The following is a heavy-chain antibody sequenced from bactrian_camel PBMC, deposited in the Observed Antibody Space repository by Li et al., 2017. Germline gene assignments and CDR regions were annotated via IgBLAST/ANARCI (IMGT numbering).Heavy chain of an antibody. D-gene: IGHD2*01. V-gene: IGHV3S40*01. CDR1: GFVFSSYY. J-gene: IGHJ6*01. Sequence: VQLVESGGGLVQAGESLTLSCSTSGFVFSSYYMSWVRQAPGKGLEWLSAVDVRTGLIPGYADAVKGRFTIIMNNAQNTVWLQMNSLLPEDTAVYYCAGSWDVSAKWALESMTRPDFGYWGQGTQVTVS. CDR3: AGSWDVSAKWALESMTRPDFGY. CDR2: VDVRTGLIP.